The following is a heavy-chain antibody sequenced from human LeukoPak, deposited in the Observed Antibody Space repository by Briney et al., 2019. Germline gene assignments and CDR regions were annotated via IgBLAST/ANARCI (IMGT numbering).Heavy chain of an antibody. J-gene: IGHJ4*02. CDR1: GFTLSNYW. D-gene: IGHD3-22*01. CDR2: SNGDGSIT. CDR3: ARRYYDSTGYPLDY. V-gene: IGHV3-74*01. Sequence: GGSLRLSCAASGFTLSNYWMHWVRQAPGKGLVWVSRSNGDGSITNYADSVKDRFTISRDNAKNTLYLQMNSLRAEDTAVYYCARRYYDSTGYPLDYWGQGTLVTVSS.